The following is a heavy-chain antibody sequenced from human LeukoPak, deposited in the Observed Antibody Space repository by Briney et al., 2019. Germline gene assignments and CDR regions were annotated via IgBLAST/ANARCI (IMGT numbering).Heavy chain of an antibody. D-gene: IGHD1-26*01. Sequence: SVKVSCRASGGTFSSYAISWVRQAPGQGLEWMGRIIPILGIANYAQKFQGRVTITADKSTSTAYMELSSLRSEDTAVYYCAREPLGVGATGFDYWGQGTLVTVSS. CDR2: IIPILGIA. V-gene: IGHV1-69*04. CDR1: GGTFSSYA. J-gene: IGHJ4*02. CDR3: AREPLGVGATGFDY.